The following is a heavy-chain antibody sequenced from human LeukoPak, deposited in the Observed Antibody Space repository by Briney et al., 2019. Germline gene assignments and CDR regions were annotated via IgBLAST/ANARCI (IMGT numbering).Heavy chain of an antibody. Sequence: GGSLRLSCAASGYTFTIYAMTWVRQAPGKGLEWVSGISGDGAGTNYAESVKGQFTISRDTSHSTLFMQMNSLRVEDTAMYYCAKASYVSGRPLDTFDVWGQGTMVTVSS. J-gene: IGHJ3*01. V-gene: IGHV3-23*01. CDR3: AKASYVSGRPLDTFDV. CDR1: GYTFTIYA. CDR2: ISGDGAGT. D-gene: IGHD3-10*01.